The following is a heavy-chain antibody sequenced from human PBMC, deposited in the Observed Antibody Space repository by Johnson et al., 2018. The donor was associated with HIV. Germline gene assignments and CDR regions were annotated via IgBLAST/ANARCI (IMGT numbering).Heavy chain of an antibody. V-gene: IGHV3-9*01. Sequence: VQLVESGGNLVQPGRSLRLSCAASGFNFEKSAMHWVRQAPGKGLEWVSGISWNSENVGFADSVKGRFSISRDNAKNSLYLQMNSLRAEDTALYFCARGGLGYQNIHDPFDIWGQGTMVTVSS. CDR1: GFNFEKSA. J-gene: IGHJ3*02. CDR3: ARGGLGYQNIHDPFDI. D-gene: IGHD2-2*01. CDR2: ISWNSENV.